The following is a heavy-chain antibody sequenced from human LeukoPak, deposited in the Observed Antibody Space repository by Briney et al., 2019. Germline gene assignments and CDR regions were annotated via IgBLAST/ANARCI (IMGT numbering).Heavy chain of an antibody. Sequence: VASVKVSCKVSGYTLTELSMHWVRQAPGKGLEWMGGFDPEDGETIYAQKFQGRVTITADESTSTAYMELSSLRSEDTAVYYCARYYSGWYYFDYWGQGTLVTVSS. D-gene: IGHD6-19*01. V-gene: IGHV1-24*01. CDR2: FDPEDGET. CDR1: GYTLTELS. CDR3: ARYYSGWYYFDY. J-gene: IGHJ4*02.